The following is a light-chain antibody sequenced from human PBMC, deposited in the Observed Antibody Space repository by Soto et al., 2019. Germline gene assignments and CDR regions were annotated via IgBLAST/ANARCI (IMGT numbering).Light chain of an antibody. Sequence: IVFTQSPGALSLAPGDTATVSCWASESIGDYLAWYQQRPGQAPRLLIYAASRRASGTPHRFSGSGSERAFTLAISGLEPADFGVYYCQQYVTSPSITFGQGTRLEI. CDR3: QQYVTSPSIT. V-gene: IGKV3-20*01. CDR1: ESIGDY. J-gene: IGKJ5*01. CDR2: AAS.